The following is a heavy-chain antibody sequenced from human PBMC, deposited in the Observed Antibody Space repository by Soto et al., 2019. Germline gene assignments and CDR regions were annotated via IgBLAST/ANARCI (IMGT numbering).Heavy chain of an antibody. CDR3: ARAFVASGEDV. J-gene: IGHJ6*02. CDR2: INPNNGGT. Sequence: ASVKVSCKASGYTFTGYYMHWVRQAPGQGLEWMGWINPNNGGTNYAQKLQGWVTMTRDTSMSTAYMELRRLRSDDTAVYYCARAFVASGEDVWGQGTTVTVSS. V-gene: IGHV1-2*04. CDR1: GYTFTGYY. D-gene: IGHD6-19*01.